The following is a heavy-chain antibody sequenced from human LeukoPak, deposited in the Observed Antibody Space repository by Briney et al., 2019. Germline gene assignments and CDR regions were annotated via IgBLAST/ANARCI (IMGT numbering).Heavy chain of an antibody. CDR2: FYYTGST. D-gene: IGHD6-13*01. J-gene: IGHJ4*02. CDR3: ARHLYSSTRNPTFDY. V-gene: IGHV4-39*01. CDR1: GDSTSSSTYY. Sequence: SETLSLTCTVSGDSTSSSTYYWDWIRQPPGRGLEWFGSFYYTGSTYYNPSLKSRVTISVDTSKNQFSLKLSSVTAADTAVYYCARHLYSSTRNPTFDYWGQGTLVTVSS.